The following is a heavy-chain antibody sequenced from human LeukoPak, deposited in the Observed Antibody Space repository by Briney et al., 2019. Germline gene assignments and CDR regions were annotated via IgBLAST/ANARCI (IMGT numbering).Heavy chain of an antibody. Sequence: SETLSLTCTVSGGSISSYYWGWIRQPPGKGLEWIGSIYHSGSTYYNPSLKSRVTISVDTSKNQFSLKLSSVTAADTAVYYCASAYYDFWSEINWFDPWGQGTLVTVSS. CDR2: IYHSGST. J-gene: IGHJ5*02. V-gene: IGHV4-39*07. CDR3: ASAYYDFWSEINWFDP. CDR1: GGSISSYY. D-gene: IGHD3-3*01.